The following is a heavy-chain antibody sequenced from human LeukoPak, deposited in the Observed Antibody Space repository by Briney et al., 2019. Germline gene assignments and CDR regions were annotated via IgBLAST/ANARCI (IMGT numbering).Heavy chain of an antibody. CDR2: INPNSGGT. J-gene: IGHJ3*02. CDR1: GYTFTGYY. D-gene: IGHD2-2*01. CDR3: ARMLVVVPAAIGVKAFDI. V-gene: IGHV1-2*02. Sequence: ASVKVSCKASGYTFTGYYMHWVRQAPGQGLEWMGWINPNSGGTNYAQKFQGRVTMTRDTSISTAYMELSRLRSDDMAVYYCARMLVVVPAAIGVKAFDIWGQGTMVTVSS.